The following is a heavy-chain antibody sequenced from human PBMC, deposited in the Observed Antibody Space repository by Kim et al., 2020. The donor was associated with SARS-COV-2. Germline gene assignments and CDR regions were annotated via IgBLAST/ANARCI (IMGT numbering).Heavy chain of an antibody. CDR1: GFTFSSYG. D-gene: IGHD6-19*01. CDR2: ISYDGSNK. J-gene: IGHJ4*02. Sequence: GGSLRLSCAASGFTFSSYGMHWVRQAPGKGLEWVAVISYDGSNKYYADSVKGRFTISRDNSKNTLYPQMNSLRAEDTAVYYCAKDLLAVAGTDSWGQGTL. CDR3: AKDLLAVAGTDS. V-gene: IGHV3-30*18.